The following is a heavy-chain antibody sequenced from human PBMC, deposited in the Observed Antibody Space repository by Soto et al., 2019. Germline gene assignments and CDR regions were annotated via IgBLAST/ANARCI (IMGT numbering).Heavy chain of an antibody. CDR2: FIPLFGTA. D-gene: IGHD1-26*01. V-gene: IGHV1-69*01. CDR1: GGTFKSYA. Sequence: QVQLVQSGAEVIKPGSSVNVSCKVSGGTFKSYAIRWLRQDPGQGLEWVGGFIPLFGTAKYARDFEGRVTITADESTSTVYMRLSRLRSEDTALFFCARGLTVYSSVLHYFYAMDVWGQGTTVTVSS. J-gene: IGHJ6*02. CDR3: ARGLTVYSSVLHYFYAMDV.